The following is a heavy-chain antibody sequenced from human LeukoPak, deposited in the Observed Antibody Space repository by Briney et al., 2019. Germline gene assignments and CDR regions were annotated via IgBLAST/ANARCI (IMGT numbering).Heavy chain of an antibody. CDR1: GYTFTSYY. CDR2: INPTGGST. CDR3: ARDNSVGDNAWWFDP. V-gene: IGHV1-46*01. D-gene: IGHD1-26*01. Sequence: ASVKVSCKASGYTFTSYYMHWVRQAPGQGLEWMELINPTGGSTGYAQKFQGRVTMTWDMSTSTDYMELSSLRSEDTAIYYCARDNSVGDNAWWFDPWGQGTLVTVSS. J-gene: IGHJ5*02.